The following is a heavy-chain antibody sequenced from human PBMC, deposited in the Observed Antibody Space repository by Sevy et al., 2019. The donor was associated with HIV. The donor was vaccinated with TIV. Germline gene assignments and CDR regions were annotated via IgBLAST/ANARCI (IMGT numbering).Heavy chain of an antibody. CDR1: GLTFSNYV. CDR2: ISGSGGTT. D-gene: IGHD6-25*01. V-gene: IGHV3-23*01. CDR3: ARDLSPSGAFDI. J-gene: IGHJ3*02. Sequence: GGSLRLSCAASGLTFSNYVMSGVRQAPGKGLEWLSVISGSGGTTYAAESVKGRFTISRDNSKNTLYLHMSSLGAEDTAVYYCARDLSPSGAFDIWGQGTRVTVSS.